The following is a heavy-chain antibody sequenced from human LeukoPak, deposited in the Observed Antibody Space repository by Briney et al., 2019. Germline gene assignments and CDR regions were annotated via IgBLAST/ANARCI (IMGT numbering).Heavy chain of an antibody. Sequence: GGSLRLSCAASGFTFSSYSMNWVRQAPGKGLEWVSYISSSSSTIYYADSVKGRFTISRDNAKNSLYLQMNSLRAEDTAVYYCTRGPRYSSSSRGAFDIWGQGTMVTVSS. CDR3: TRGPRYSSSSRGAFDI. J-gene: IGHJ3*02. V-gene: IGHV3-48*04. CDR2: ISSSSSTI. D-gene: IGHD6-6*01. CDR1: GFTFSSYS.